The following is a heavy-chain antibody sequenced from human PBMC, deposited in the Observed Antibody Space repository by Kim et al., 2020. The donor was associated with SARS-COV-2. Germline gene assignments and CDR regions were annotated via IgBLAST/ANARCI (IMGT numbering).Heavy chain of an antibody. Sequence: AQGFTGRFVFSLDTSVSTAYLQISSLKAEDTAVYYCARVEYSSSSDAFDIWGQGTMVTVSS. V-gene: IGHV7-4-1*02. CDR3: ARVEYSSSSDAFDI. D-gene: IGHD6-13*01. J-gene: IGHJ3*02.